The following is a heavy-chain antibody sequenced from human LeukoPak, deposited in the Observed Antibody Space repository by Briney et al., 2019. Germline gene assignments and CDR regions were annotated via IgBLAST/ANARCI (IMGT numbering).Heavy chain of an antibody. J-gene: IGHJ5*02. CDR2: IYTSGST. D-gene: IGHD3-10*01. CDR3: ARDNVYYYGSGSYYYFVGWFDP. Sequence: PSQTLSLTCTVSGGSISSGSYYWSWIRQPAGKGLEWIGRIYTSGSTNYNPSLKSRVTISVDTSKNQFSLKLSSMTAADTAVYYCARDNVYYYGSGSYYYFVGWFDPWGQGTLVTVSS. CDR1: GGSISSGSYY. V-gene: IGHV4-61*02.